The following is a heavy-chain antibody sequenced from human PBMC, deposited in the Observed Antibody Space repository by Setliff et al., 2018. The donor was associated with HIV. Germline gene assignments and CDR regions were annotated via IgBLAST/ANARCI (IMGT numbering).Heavy chain of an antibody. CDR3: ARGDTRNYYGGDYFDY. V-gene: IGHV4-59*11. CDR2: IYYSGNT. Sequence: LSLTCTVSGGSISSHYWSWIRQPPGKGLEWIGSIYYSGNTIYNPSLKSRVTISVDTSKNQFSLKLSSVTAADTAVYYCARGDTRNYYGGDYFDYWGQGSLVTV. D-gene: IGHD1-26*01. J-gene: IGHJ4*02. CDR1: GGSISSHY.